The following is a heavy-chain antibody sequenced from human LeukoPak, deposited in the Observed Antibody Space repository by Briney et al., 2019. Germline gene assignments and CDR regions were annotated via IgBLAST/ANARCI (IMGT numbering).Heavy chain of an antibody. D-gene: IGHD5-12*01. CDR3: ARGDGIVATMGLGY. Sequence: ASVKVSFKASGYTFTSYDINWVRQATGQGLEWMGWMNPNSGNTGYAQKFQGRVTMTRNTSISTAYMELSSLRSEDTAVYYCARGDGIVATMGLGYWGQGTLVTVSS. CDR2: MNPNSGNT. J-gene: IGHJ4*02. V-gene: IGHV1-8*01. CDR1: GYTFTSYD.